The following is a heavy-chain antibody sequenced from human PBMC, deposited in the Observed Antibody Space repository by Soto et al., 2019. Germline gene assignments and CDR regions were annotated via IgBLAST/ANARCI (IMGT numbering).Heavy chain of an antibody. CDR1: GYTFTTYG. CDR3: ARGRYGDY. D-gene: IGHD1-1*01. J-gene: IGHJ4*02. Sequence: QVHLVQSGAEVKKPGASVKVSCKGSGYTFTTYGITWVRQAPGQGLEWMGWISAHNGNTNYAQKLQGRVTVARDTSTSTAYMELRSLRSDDTAVYYCARGRYGDYWGQGALVTVSS. V-gene: IGHV1-18*01. CDR2: ISAHNGNT.